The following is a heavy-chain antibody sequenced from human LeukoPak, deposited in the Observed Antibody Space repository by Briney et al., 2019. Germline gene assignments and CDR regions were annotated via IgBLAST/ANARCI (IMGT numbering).Heavy chain of an antibody. V-gene: IGHV4-59*12. D-gene: IGHD6-19*01. CDR2: IYYSGST. CDR1: GGSISSYY. Sequence: SETLSLTCTVSGGSISSYYWSWIRQPPGKGLEWIGYIYYSGSTNYNPSLKSRVTISVDTSKNQFSLKLSSVTAADTAVYYCASLIAVAVDYWGQGTLVTVSS. J-gene: IGHJ4*02. CDR3: ASLIAVAVDY.